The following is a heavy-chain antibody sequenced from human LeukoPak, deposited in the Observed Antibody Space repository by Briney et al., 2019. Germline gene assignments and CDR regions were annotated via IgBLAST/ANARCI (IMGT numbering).Heavy chain of an antibody. J-gene: IGHJ5*02. CDR2: INHSGST. CDR1: GGSFSGYY. V-gene: IGHV4-34*01. Sequence: PSETLSLTCAVYGGSFSGYYWSWIRQPPGKGLEWIGEINHSGSTNYNPSLKSRVTIPVDTSKNQFSLKLSSVTAADTAVYYCARQFRWFGELWDNWFDPWGQGTLVTVSS. D-gene: IGHD3-10*01. CDR3: ARQFRWFGELWDNWFDP.